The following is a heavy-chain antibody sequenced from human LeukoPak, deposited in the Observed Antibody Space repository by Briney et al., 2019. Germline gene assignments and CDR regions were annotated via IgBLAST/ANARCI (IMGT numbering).Heavy chain of an antibody. CDR2: ISYDGSNK. Sequence: RGSLRLSCAASGFTFSSYAMHWVRQAPGKGLEWVAVISYDGSNKYYADSVKGRFTISRDNSKNTLYLQMNSLRAEDTAVYYCARDKMATMKEGGNHFDYWGQGTLVTVSS. CDR1: GFTFSSYA. D-gene: IGHD5-24*01. V-gene: IGHV3-30-3*01. J-gene: IGHJ4*02. CDR3: ARDKMATMKEGGNHFDY.